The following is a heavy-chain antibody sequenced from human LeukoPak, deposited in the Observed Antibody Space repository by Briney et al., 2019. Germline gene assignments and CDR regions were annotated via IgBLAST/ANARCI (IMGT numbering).Heavy chain of an antibody. V-gene: IGHV1-69*05. CDR2: IIPIFGTA. CDR3: ARASPYCSGGRCYSEYYFDY. D-gene: IGHD2-15*01. CDR1: GGTFSSYA. J-gene: IGHJ4*02. Sequence: SVKVSCKASGGTFSSYAISWVRQAPGQGLEWMGRIIPIFGTANYAQKFQGRVTMTRDTSTSTVYMELSSLISEDTALYHCARASPYCSGGRCYSEYYFDYWGQGTLVTVSS.